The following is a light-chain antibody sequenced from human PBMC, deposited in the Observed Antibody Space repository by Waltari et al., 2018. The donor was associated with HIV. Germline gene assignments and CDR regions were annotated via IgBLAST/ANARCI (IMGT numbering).Light chain of an antibody. CDR2: GGN. Sequence: QSALTQPASVSGSPGQSITLSCTGSNTYIGLYNLVSWYRQHPDKAPPLVIYGGNTRPSGVSDRFSGSKSGNTASLTISSLQAEDEADYYCSSYTNSDILLFGGGTKLTVL. CDR1: NTYIGLYNL. J-gene: IGLJ2*01. CDR3: SSYTNSDILL. V-gene: IGLV2-14*02.